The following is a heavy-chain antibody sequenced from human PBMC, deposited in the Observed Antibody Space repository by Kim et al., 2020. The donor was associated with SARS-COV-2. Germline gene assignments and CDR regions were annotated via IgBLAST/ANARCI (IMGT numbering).Heavy chain of an antibody. V-gene: IGHV3-7*04. J-gene: IGHJ3*01. CDR3: ARGDSGYTYLLDAFDL. D-gene: IGHD5-12*01. Sequence: SVKGRCTISRDNAKNSLYLQMNSLRAEDTAVYYCARGDSGYTYLLDAFDLWGQGTMVTVSS.